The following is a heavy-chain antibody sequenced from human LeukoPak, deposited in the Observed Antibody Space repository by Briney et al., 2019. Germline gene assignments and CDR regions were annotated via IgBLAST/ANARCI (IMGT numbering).Heavy chain of an antibody. J-gene: IGHJ4*02. Sequence: GESLRLSCAASGFTFSGSGMHWVRQAPGKGLEWVAFIRYDGSNKYYADSVKGRFTISRDNSKNTLYLQMNSLRAEDTAVYYCAKDRAQDYWGQGTLVTVSS. V-gene: IGHV3-30*02. D-gene: IGHD4/OR15-4a*01. CDR3: AKDRAQDY. CDR1: GFTFSGSG. CDR2: IRYDGSNK.